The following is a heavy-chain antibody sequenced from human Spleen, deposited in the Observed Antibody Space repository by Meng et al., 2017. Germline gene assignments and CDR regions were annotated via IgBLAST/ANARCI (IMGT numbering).Heavy chain of an antibody. CDR2: IEHSEGP. Sequence: QVQLTESGPGLVKASGTPSPTCAVPGYSISRGHWWSWVRQSPGKGLQWIGEIEHSEGPNYNPSLKSRVTISVDTSKNQISLELTSVTAADTAVYYCARNGAYCLEYWGQGSLVTVSS. CDR3: ARNGAYCLEY. D-gene: IGHD2-21*01. J-gene: IGHJ4*02. V-gene: IGHV4-4*02. CDR1: GYSISRGHW.